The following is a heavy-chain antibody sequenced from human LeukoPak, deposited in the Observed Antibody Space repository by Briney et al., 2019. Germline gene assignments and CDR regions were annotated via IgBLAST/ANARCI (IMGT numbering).Heavy chain of an antibody. CDR3: AARNYDILTGFNH. CDR1: GFTFGSSA. Sequence: GGSLRLSCEASGFTFGSSAMTWVRQAPGKGLEWVSVIDSSSRMTNYADSVEGRFTISRDNSKNTLYLQMNSLRAEDTAVYYCAARNYDILTGFNHWGQGTLVTVSS. CDR2: IDSSSRMT. V-gene: IGHV3-23*01. D-gene: IGHD3-9*01. J-gene: IGHJ4*02.